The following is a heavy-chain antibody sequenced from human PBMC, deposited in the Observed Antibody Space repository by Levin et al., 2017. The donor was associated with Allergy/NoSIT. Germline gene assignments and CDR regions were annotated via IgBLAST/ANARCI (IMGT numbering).Heavy chain of an antibody. J-gene: IGHJ2*01. CDR3: ARRTTGYSSGWYASLAVGYFDL. D-gene: IGHD6-19*01. V-gene: IGHV5-51*01. Sequence: GGSLRLSCKGSGYSFTSYWIGWVRQMPGKGLEWMGIIYPGDSDTRYSPSFQGQVTISADKSISTAYLQWSSLKASDTAMYYCARRTTGYSSGWYASLAVGYFDLWGRGTLVTVSS. CDR1: GYSFTSYW. CDR2: IYPGDSDT.